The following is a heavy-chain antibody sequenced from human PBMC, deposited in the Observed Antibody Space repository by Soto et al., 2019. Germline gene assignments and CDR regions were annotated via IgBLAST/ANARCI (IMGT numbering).Heavy chain of an antibody. Sequence: GGSLRLSCAASGFTFSSFSMSWVRQAPGKGLEWVSSISSTSNSIYYADSVKGRFTISRDNAKNSLYLQLSSLRAEDTAVYYCLVFLIGYYDYSYFIDVWGKGTPVTVPQ. CDR3: LVFLIGYYDYSYFIDV. D-gene: IGHD3-9*01. V-gene: IGHV3-21*01. CDR2: ISSTSNSI. CDR1: GFTFSSFS. J-gene: IGHJ6*04.